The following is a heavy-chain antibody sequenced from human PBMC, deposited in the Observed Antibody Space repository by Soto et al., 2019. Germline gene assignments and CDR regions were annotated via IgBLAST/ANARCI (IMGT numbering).Heavy chain of an antibody. CDR3: ALCARYLVILTGSDRVRAFDI. CDR2: FDPEDGET. Sequence: ASVKVSCKVSGYTLTELSMHWVRQAPGKGLEWLGGFDPEDGETIYAQKFQGRVTMTEDTSTDTANMELTSLRSEDTAVDYCALCARYLVILTGSDRVRAFDIWGQGTMVTVSS. CDR1: GYTLTELS. V-gene: IGHV1-24*01. J-gene: IGHJ3*02. D-gene: IGHD3-9*01.